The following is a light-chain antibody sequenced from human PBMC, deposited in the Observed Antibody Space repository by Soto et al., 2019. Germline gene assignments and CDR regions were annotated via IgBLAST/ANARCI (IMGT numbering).Light chain of an antibody. Sequence: QSVLTQPPSASGTPGQRVTISCSGSSSNVGSNSVNWYQQLPGTAPKLLIYKNNYRPSGVPDRFSGSKSGTSASLAISGLQSEDEADYYCAAWDDSLNGYYVFGTGTKVTVL. J-gene: IGLJ1*01. CDR3: AAWDDSLNGYYV. V-gene: IGLV1-44*01. CDR1: SSNVGSNS. CDR2: KNN.